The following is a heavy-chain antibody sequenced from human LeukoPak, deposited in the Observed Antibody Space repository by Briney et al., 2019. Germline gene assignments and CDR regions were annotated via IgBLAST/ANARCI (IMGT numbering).Heavy chain of an antibody. D-gene: IGHD6-13*01. Sequence: GGSLRLSCAASGFTFSNYGMHWVRQAPGKGLEWVTVISYNGGSQFYADSVKGRFTISRDDSKNTLYLQMNSLRAEDTAVYYCAKEATEYTSRALDYWGQGTLVTVSS. V-gene: IGHV3-30*18. J-gene: IGHJ4*02. CDR3: AKEATEYTSRALDY. CDR2: ISYNGGSQ. CDR1: GFTFSNYG.